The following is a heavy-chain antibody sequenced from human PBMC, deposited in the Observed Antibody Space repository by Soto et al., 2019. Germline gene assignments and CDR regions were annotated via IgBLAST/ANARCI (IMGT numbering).Heavy chain of an antibody. V-gene: IGHV3-23*01. CDR3: ASRGRYGMDV. CDR2: ISGSTGNT. J-gene: IGHJ6*04. Sequence: GGSLRLSCAASGFTFSTYAMTWVRQAPGKGLEWVSTISGSTGNTYYADSVKGRFTISRDNSKNTLYLQVNNLRAEDTAIYYCASRGRYGMDVWGKGTTVTVSS. D-gene: IGHD5-12*01. CDR1: GFTFSTYA.